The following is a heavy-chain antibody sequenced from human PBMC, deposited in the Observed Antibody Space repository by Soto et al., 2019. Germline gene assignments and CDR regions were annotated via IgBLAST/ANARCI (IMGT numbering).Heavy chain of an antibody. CDR2: INAGNGNT. D-gene: IGHD3-10*01. Sequence: ASVKVSCKASGYTFTSYAMHWVRQAPGQRLEWMGWINAGNGNTKYSQKFQGRVTITRDTSASTAYMVLSSLRSEDTAVYYCARGGITMVRGVIDKKFDYWGQGTLVTVSS. CDR3: ARGGITMVRGVIDKKFDY. V-gene: IGHV1-3*01. CDR1: GYTFTSYA. J-gene: IGHJ4*02.